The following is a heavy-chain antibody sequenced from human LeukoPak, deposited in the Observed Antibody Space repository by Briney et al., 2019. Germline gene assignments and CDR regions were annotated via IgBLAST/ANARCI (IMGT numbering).Heavy chain of an antibody. Sequence: ASVKVSCKASGYTFTGYYIHWVRQAPGQGLEWMGWINPNSGGTNYAQKFQGRVTMTRDTSISTAYMELSRLRSDDTAVYYCAREWQNVVAAAGMNHYFDYWGQGTLVTVSS. CDR1: GYTFTGYY. CDR3: AREWQNVVAAAGMNHYFDY. D-gene: IGHD6-13*01. CDR2: INPNSGGT. J-gene: IGHJ4*02. V-gene: IGHV1-2*02.